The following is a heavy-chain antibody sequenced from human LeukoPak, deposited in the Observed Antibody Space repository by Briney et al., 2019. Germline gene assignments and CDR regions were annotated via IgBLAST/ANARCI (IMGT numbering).Heavy chain of an antibody. J-gene: IGHJ5*02. D-gene: IGHD2-15*01. CDR1: RYTLPELS. CDR3: ARDRWVVNWFDP. V-gene: IGHV1-24*01. CDR2: FDPEYGET. Sequence: SVKVSRKVSRYTLPELSMHWVRQAPAKGLEWMGGFDPEYGETIYAQKFQGRLTLNEVTSTDTAYKELSRLRSDDTAVYDCARDRWVVNWFDPWGQGTLVTVSS.